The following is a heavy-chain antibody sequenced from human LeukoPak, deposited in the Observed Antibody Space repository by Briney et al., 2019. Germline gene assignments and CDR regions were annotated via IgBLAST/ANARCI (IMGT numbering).Heavy chain of an antibody. D-gene: IGHD3-3*01. V-gene: IGHV4-38-2*01. CDR1: GYSISSGYY. CDR2: IYHSGRT. Sequence: SETLSLTCAVSGYSISSGYYWGWIRPPPGKGLEWIGSIYHSGRTYYKPSLKRRVTISVDTSKNQFSLKLSSVTAADTAVYYCARMRRKRIFGVVNDNWFDPWGQGTLVTVSS. J-gene: IGHJ5*02. CDR3: ARMRRKRIFGVVNDNWFDP.